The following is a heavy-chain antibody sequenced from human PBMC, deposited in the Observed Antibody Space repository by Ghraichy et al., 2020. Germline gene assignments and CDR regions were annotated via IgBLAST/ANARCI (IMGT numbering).Heavy chain of an antibody. D-gene: IGHD6-13*01. CDR3: ARGSYSSSWYLDY. Sequence: GSLRLSCAATVSSNYMSWVRQAPGKGLEWVSVIYSGGSTYYADSVKGRFTISRDNSKNTLYLQMNSLRAEDTAVYYCARGSYSSSWYLDYWGQGTLVTVSS. CDR2: IYSGGST. CDR1: VSSNY. V-gene: IGHV3-66*02. J-gene: IGHJ4*02.